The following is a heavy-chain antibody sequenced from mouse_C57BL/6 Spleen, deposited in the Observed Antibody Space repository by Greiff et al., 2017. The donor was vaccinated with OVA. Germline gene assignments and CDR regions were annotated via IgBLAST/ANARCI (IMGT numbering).Heavy chain of an antibody. D-gene: IGHD1-1*01. J-gene: IGHJ1*03. CDR3: AREDTTVVAWYFDV. CDR2: INYDGSST. Sequence: DVHLVESEGGLVQPGSSMKLSCTASGFTFSDYYMAWVRQVPEKGLEWVANINYDGSSTYYLDSLKSRFIISRDNAKNILYLQMSSLKSEDTATYYCAREDTTVVAWYFDVWGTGTTVTVSS. V-gene: IGHV5-16*01. CDR1: GFTFSDYY.